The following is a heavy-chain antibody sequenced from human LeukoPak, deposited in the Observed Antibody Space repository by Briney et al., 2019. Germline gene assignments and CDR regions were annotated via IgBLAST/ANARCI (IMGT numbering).Heavy chain of an antibody. CDR1: GGTFSSYA. Sequence: SVKVSCKASGGTFSSYAISWVRQAPGQGLEWMGGIIPIFGTANYAQKFQGRGTITTDESTSTAYMELSSLRSEDTAVYYCASEVRYCSGGSCLFDPWGQGTLVTVSS. D-gene: IGHD2-15*01. J-gene: IGHJ5*02. CDR3: ASEVRYCSGGSCLFDP. CDR2: IIPIFGTA. V-gene: IGHV1-69*05.